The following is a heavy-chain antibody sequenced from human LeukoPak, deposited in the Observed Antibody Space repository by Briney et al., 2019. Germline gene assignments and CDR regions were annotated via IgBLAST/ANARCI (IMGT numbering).Heavy chain of an antibody. CDR1: GFTFSSYS. V-gene: IGHV3-48*01. J-gene: IGHJ5*02. CDR2: ISSSSSTI. Sequence: GGSLRLSCAASGFTFSSYSMNWVRQAPGKGLEWVSYISSSSSTIYYADSVKGRFTISRDNAKNSLYLQMNSLRAEDTAVYYCARGGPLKGYCSGGSCYGPNWFDPWGQGTLVTVSS. CDR3: ARGGPLKGYCSGGSCYGPNWFDP. D-gene: IGHD2-15*01.